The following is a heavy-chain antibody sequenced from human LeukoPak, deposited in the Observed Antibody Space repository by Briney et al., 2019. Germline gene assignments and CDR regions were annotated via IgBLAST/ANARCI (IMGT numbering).Heavy chain of an antibody. CDR3: ARATVTRFRPFDY. J-gene: IGHJ4*02. CDR2: INHSGST. V-gene: IGHV4-34*01. D-gene: IGHD4-11*01. Sequence: SETLSLTCTVSGGSISSYYWSWIRQPPGKGLEWIGEINHSGSTNYNPSLKSRVTISVDTSKNQFSLKLSSVTAADTAVYYCARATVTRFRPFDYWGQGTLVTVSS. CDR1: GGSISSYY.